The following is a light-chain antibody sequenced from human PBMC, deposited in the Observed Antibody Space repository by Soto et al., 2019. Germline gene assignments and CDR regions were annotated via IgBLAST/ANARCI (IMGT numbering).Light chain of an antibody. J-gene: IGLJ2*01. CDR1: SSNIGSNY. V-gene: IGLV1-47*01. CDR2: RNN. Sequence: QSVLTQPPSASGTPGQRVTISCSGSSSNIGSNYVFWYQHHPGTAPKLLIYRNNQRPSGVPDRFSGSKSGTSASLAISGFRSEDETDYYCAAWDDSLSGVVFGGGTQLTVL. CDR3: AAWDDSLSGVV.